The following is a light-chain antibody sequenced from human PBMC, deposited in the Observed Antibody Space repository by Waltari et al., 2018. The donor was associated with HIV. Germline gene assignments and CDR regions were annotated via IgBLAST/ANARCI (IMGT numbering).Light chain of an antibody. V-gene: IGKV1-33*01. Sequence: DIRVTQSPSSLSASVGDRDTITCQASQDIINHLNWYQQKPGKAPELLIFDASHLEPGVTSRFSGSGSGTHFTLTISSLHPEDFATYFCQQYETLPLTFGGGTRVDIK. CDR1: QDIINH. CDR2: DAS. J-gene: IGKJ4*01. CDR3: QQYETLPLT.